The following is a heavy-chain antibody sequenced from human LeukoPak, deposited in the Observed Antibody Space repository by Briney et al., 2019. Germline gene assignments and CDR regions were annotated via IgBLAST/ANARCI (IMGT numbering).Heavy chain of an antibody. CDR1: GGSISSGGYY. CDR2: IDYSGST. CDR3: ARDAAEHQLRTPNSYFDY. V-gene: IGHV4-31*03. J-gene: IGHJ4*02. D-gene: IGHD2-2*01. Sequence: PSETLSLTCTVSGGSISSGGYYWSWIRQHPGKGLEWIGYIDYSGSTYYNPSLKSRVTISVDTSENQFCLKLSSVTAADKAVYYCARDAAEHQLRTPNSYFDYWGQGTLVTVSS.